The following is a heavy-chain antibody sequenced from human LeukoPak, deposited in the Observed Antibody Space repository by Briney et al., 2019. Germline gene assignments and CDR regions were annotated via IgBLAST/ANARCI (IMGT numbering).Heavy chain of an antibody. CDR3: ARDLGKFDSWSTFDY. CDR2: INPNSGGT. Sequence: GASVKVSCKASGYTFTGYYMHWVRQAPGQGLEWMGWINPNSGGTNYAQKFQGRVTMTRDTSISTAYMELSRLRSDDTAVYYCARDLGKFDSWSTFDYWGQGTLVTVSS. V-gene: IGHV1-2*02. J-gene: IGHJ4*02. D-gene: IGHD1-26*01. CDR1: GYTFTGYY.